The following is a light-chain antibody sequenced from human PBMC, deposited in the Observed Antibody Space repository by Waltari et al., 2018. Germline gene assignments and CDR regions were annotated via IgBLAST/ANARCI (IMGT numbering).Light chain of an antibody. Sequence: DIQLTPSPSFLSASVGDRVTITCRASPDLKTYLAWYQQRPGKAPKLLIFATSNLQDGVPSRFSGSGSGAEFTLTISGLQPEDFATYYCQQLTSYPRTFGQGTKVEI. V-gene: IGKV1-9*01. CDR2: ATS. CDR3: QQLTSYPRT. CDR1: PDLKTY. J-gene: IGKJ2*01.